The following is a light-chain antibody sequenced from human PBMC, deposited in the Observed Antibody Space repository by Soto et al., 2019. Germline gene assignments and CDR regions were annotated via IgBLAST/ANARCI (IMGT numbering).Light chain of an antibody. CDR1: YIGSKT. CDR2: DDS. CDR3: QVWDTTSDLLYV. J-gene: IGLJ1*01. Sequence: SYDLTQPPSVSVAPGQTARITCGGNYIGSKTVHWYQQMPGQAPVLVVYDDSARPSGIPERFSGSNSVHTATLTISRVEAGDEADYFCQVWDTTSDLLYVFGTGTRSPS. V-gene: IGLV3-21*02.